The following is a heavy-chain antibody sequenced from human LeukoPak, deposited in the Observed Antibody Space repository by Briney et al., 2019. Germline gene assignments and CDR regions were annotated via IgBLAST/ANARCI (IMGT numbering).Heavy chain of an antibody. V-gene: IGHV3-21*01. CDR1: GFTFSSYS. CDR2: ISSSSSYI. J-gene: IGHJ4*02. CDR3: AGDVPLGGSSSWDFDY. D-gene: IGHD6-13*01. Sequence: GGSLRLSCAASGFTFSSYSMNWVRQAPGKGLEWVSSISSSSSYIYYADSVKGRFTISRDNAKNSLYLQMNSLRAEDTAVYYCAGDVPLGGSSSWDFDYWGQGTLVTVSS.